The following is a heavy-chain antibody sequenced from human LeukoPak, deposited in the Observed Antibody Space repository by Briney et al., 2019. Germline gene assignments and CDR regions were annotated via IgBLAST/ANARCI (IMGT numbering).Heavy chain of an antibody. V-gene: IGHV1-18*01. J-gene: IGHJ4*02. CDR3: ARAICSSTSCYWTDY. D-gene: IGHD2-2*01. CDR2: ISAYNGNT. Sequence: ASVKVSCKASGYTFTSYGISWVRQAPGQGLEWMGWISAYNGNTNYAQKLQGRVTMNTDTSTSTAYMELRSLRSDDTAVYYCARAICSSTSCYWTDYWGQGTLVTVSS. CDR1: GYTFTSYG.